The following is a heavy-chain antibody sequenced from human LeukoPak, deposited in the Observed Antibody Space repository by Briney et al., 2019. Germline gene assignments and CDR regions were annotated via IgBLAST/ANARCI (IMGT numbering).Heavy chain of an antibody. CDR3: AKDWSPASGRGGYFDY. CDR1: GFTFSSYG. Sequence: GRSLRLSCAASGFTFSSYGMHWVRQAPGKGLEWVAFIRYDGSYKYYADSVKGRFTISRDNSKNTLYLQMNSLRAEDTTVYYCAKDWSPASGRGGYFDYWGQGTLVTVSS. CDR2: IRYDGSYK. J-gene: IGHJ4*02. V-gene: IGHV3-30*02. D-gene: IGHD6-13*01.